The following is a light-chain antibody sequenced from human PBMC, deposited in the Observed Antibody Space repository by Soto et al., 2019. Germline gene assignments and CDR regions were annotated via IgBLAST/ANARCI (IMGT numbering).Light chain of an antibody. CDR3: QSYDSRDVG. CDR1: GGNIASNY. J-gene: IGLJ2*01. CDR2: ENN. V-gene: IGLV6-57*04. Sequence: NFMLTQPHSVSESPGKTLTISCTRSGGNIASNYVQWHQQRPGSAPMTVIYENNRRPSGVPDRFSGSIDRSSNSASLTISGLKPEDEPQYFCQSYDSRDVGFGEGTKVTVL.